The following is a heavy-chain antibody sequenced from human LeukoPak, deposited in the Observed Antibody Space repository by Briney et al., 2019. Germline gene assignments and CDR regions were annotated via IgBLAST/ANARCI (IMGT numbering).Heavy chain of an antibody. CDR1: GGSISSYY. CDR2: IYYSGST. CDR3: ARHHQPSLRGYSGYDSLSYYYGMDV. D-gene: IGHD5-12*01. V-gene: IGHV4-59*08. J-gene: IGHJ6*02. Sequence: SETLSLTCTVSGGSISSYYWSWIRQPPGKGLEWIGYIYYSGSTNYNPSLKSRVTISVDTSKNQFSLKLSSVTAADTAVYYCARHHQPSLRGYSGYDSLSYYYGMDVWGQGTTVTVSS.